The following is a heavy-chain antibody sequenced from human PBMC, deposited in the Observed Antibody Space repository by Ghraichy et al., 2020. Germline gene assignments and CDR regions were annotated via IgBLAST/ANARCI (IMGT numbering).Heavy chain of an antibody. CDR2: IYYSGST. CDR3: ARVYMVRGVSFDY. J-gene: IGHJ4*02. CDR1: GGSISSGDYY. D-gene: IGHD3-10*01. Sequence: SETLSLTCTVSGGSISSGDYYWSWIRQPPGKGLEWIGYIYYSGSTYYNPSLKSRVTISVDTSKNQFSLKLSSVTAADTAVYYCARVYMVRGVSFDYWGQGTLVTVSS. V-gene: IGHV4-30-4*01.